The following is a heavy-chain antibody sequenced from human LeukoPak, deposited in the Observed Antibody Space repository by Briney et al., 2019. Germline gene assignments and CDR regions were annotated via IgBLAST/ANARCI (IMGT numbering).Heavy chain of an antibody. Sequence: SETLSLTCTVSGDSLSKYYWSWMRQPPGRGLEWIGYIYFRGDTKYNPSLKSRVTISVDTSKNQFSLKMSSVTAADTAVYYCARHPYSNFVLDYWGQGTQVIVSS. J-gene: IGHJ4*02. CDR2: IYFRGDT. CDR3: ARHPYSNFVLDY. D-gene: IGHD4-11*01. CDR1: GDSLSKYY. V-gene: IGHV4-59*08.